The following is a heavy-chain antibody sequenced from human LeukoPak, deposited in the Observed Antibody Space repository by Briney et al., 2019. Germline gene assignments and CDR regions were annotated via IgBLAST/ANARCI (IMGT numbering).Heavy chain of an antibody. J-gene: IGHJ5*02. Sequence: ASVKVSCKASGYTFTSYYMNWVRQAPGQGLEWMGIINPSSGRTTYAQKFQGRATMTRDTSTSTVYMELTSLRSEDTAVFYCARGGLPARSWFDPWGQGTLVTVSS. CDR3: ARGGLPARSWFDP. V-gene: IGHV1-46*01. D-gene: IGHD3/OR15-3a*01. CDR1: GYTFTSYY. CDR2: INPSSGRT.